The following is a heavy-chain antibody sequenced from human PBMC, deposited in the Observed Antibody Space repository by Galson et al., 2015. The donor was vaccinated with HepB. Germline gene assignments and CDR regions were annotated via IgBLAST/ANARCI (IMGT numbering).Heavy chain of an antibody. CDR3: VTEEQWRG. D-gene: IGHD6-19*01. Sequence: SLRLSCAASGFTFRHAWVSWVRQRPGKGLEWVGRMKSRSDGYITQYAAPVKGRFTISRDDSRDVLFLQVNYLQREDTGIYYCVTEEQWRGWGQGTPVTASP. CDR2: MKSRSDGYIT. V-gene: IGHV3-15*01. CDR1: GFTFRHAW. J-gene: IGHJ1*01.